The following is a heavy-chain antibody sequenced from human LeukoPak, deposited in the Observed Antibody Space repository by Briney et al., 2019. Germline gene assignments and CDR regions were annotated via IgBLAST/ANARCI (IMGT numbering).Heavy chain of an antibody. V-gene: IGHV3-53*01. D-gene: IGHD1-14*01. CDR3: ARGVEPLAANTLAY. CDR1: GFTLITND. Sequence: PGGSLRLSCAASGFTLITNDMTWVRQAPGKGLEWVSVLYSDDNTKYADPVQGRFTISSDNSKNTLYLEMNSLSPDDTAVYYCARGVEPLAANTLAYWGQGTLVTVSS. CDR2: LYSDDNT. J-gene: IGHJ4*02.